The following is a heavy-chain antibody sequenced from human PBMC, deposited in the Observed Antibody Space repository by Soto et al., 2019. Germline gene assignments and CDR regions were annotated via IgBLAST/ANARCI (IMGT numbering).Heavy chain of an antibody. CDR2: ISTYHGHT. J-gene: IGHJ6*03. D-gene: IGHD7-27*01. CDR1: GYSFTDYG. Sequence: QVQLVQSGAEVKKPGASVKVSCKTSGYSFTDYGVNWVRQAPGQGLEWMGGISTYHGHTKYAQKLQGRVTMTTDTSTSPVYMELRSLRSDDTAVYYGARDPRSGRSTGEGAYKYGYMDVWGKGTTVTVSS. V-gene: IGHV1-18*01. CDR3: ARDPRSGRSTGEGAYKYGYMDV.